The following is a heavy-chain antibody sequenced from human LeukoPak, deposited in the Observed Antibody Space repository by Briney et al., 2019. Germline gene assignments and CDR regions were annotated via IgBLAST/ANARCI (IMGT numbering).Heavy chain of an antibody. D-gene: IGHD1-26*01. CDR2: ISYDGSNK. Sequence: QPGRSLRLSCAASGFTFSSYGMHWVRQAPGKGLEWVAVISYDGSNKYYADSVKGRFTISRDNSENTLYLQMNSLRAEDTAVYYCAKDLDLVGAIAIDYWGQGTLVTVSS. V-gene: IGHV3-30*18. CDR3: AKDLDLVGAIAIDY. J-gene: IGHJ4*02. CDR1: GFTFSSYG.